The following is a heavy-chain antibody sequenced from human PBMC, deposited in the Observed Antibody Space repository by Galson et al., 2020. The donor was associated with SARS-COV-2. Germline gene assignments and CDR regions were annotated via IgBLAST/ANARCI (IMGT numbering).Heavy chain of an antibody. V-gene: IGHV4-34*01. CDR3: ARRPSRLVIFPVARYYFDY. CDR1: GGSLSGGF. Sequence: SETLSLTCAVYGGSLSGGFWNWIRQPPGKGLEWIGEMNDSGSTNNNPSLKSRVTISVDLSKNQFSLKLSSVTAADTAVYYCARRPSRLVIFPVARYYFDYWGQGNLVTVSS. D-gene: IGHD3-16*02. J-gene: IGHJ4*02. CDR2: MNDSGST.